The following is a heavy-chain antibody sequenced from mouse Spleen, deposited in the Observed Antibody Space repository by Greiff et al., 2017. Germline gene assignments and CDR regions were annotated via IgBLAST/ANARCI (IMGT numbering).Heavy chain of an antibody. CDR2: IDPETGGT. Sequence: VQLQQSGAELVRPGASVTLSCKASGYTFTDYEMHWVKQTPVHGLEWIGAIDPETGGTAYNQKFKGKAILTADKSSSTAYMELRSLTSEDSAVYYCTRLNWDGDYFDYWGQGTTLTVSS. V-gene: IGHV1-15*01. CDR1: GYTFTDYE. D-gene: IGHD4-1*01. J-gene: IGHJ2*01. CDR3: TRLNWDGDYFDY.